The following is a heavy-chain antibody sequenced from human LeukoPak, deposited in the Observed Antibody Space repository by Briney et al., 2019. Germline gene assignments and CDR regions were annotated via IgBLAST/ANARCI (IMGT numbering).Heavy chain of an antibody. V-gene: IGHV1-2*02. Sequence: ASVKVSCKASGYTFTGYHMHWVRQAPGQGLEWMGWINPNSGDTNYAQKFQGRVTMTRDTSITTAYMQLSRLRSEDTAVYYCALQGSSSGGTRVTTYFDYWGQGTLVTVSS. D-gene: IGHD6-6*01. J-gene: IGHJ4*02. CDR1: GYTFTGYH. CDR3: ALQGSSSGGTRVTTYFDY. CDR2: INPNSGDT.